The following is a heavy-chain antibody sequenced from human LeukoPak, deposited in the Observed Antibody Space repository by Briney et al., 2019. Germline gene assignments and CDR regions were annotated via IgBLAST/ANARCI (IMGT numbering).Heavy chain of an antibody. D-gene: IGHD3-3*01. J-gene: IGHJ4*02. CDR3: PFWSGYYDY. CDR1: GFTFSSYW. CDR2: INSDGSST. V-gene: IGHV3-74*01. Sequence: PGGSLRLSCAASGFTFSSYWMHWVRHAPGKGQVWVSRINSDGSSTSYADSVKGRFTISRDNAKNTLYLQMNSLRAEDTAVYYCPFWSGYYDYWGQGTLVTVSS.